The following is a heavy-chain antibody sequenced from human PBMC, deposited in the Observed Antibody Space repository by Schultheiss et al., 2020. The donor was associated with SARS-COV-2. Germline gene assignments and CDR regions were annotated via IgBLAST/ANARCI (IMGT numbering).Heavy chain of an antibody. D-gene: IGHD6-19*01. J-gene: IGHJ4*02. V-gene: IGHV4-4*02. CDR1: GGSIRSSKW. CDR3: ARGWTSGWYTGGGSIFDY. Sequence: SETLSLTCGVSGGSIRSSKWWSWVRQPPGKGLEWIGEIYHSGSTNYNTSLKSRVTISVDKSKNKFSLKLSSVTAADTAVYYCARGWTSGWYTGGGSIFDYWGQGTLVTVSS. CDR2: IYHSGST.